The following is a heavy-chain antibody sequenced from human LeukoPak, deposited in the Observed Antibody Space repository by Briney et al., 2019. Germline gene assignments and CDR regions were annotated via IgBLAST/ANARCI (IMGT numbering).Heavy chain of an antibody. Sequence: PSETLSLTCTVSGGSISSGGYYWSWIRQHPGKGLEWIGYIYYSGSTYYNPSLKSRVTISVDTSKNQFSLKLSSVTAADTAVYYCARGPPRVVVVIDSGLDYWGQGTLVTVSS. V-gene: IGHV4-31*03. J-gene: IGHJ4*02. CDR2: IYYSGST. CDR3: ARGPPRVVVVIDSGLDY. CDR1: GGSISSGGYY. D-gene: IGHD3-22*01.